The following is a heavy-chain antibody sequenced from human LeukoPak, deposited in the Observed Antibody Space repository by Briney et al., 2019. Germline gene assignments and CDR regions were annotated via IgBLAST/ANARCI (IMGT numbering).Heavy chain of an antibody. V-gene: IGHV3-43D*03. D-gene: IGHD6-6*01. CDR1: GFTFSSYS. J-gene: IGHJ4*02. CDR2: ISWDGGST. CDR3: AKESRPGWFDY. Sequence: GGSLRLSCAASGFTFSSYSMNWVRQAPGKGLEWVSLISWDGGSTYYADSVKGRFTISRDNSKNSLYLQMNSLRAEDTALYYCAKESRPGWFDYWGQGTLVTVSS.